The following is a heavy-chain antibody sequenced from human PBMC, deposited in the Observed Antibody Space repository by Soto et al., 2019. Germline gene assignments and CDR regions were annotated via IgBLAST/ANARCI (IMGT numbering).Heavy chain of an antibody. D-gene: IGHD6-13*01. V-gene: IGHV4-59*01. CDR2: IYYSGST. Sequence: TETLSLTCTVSGDFISRYYWSWIRQPPGKGLEWIGYIYYSGSTNYNPSLKSRVTISVDTSKNQFSLKLSSVTAADTAVYYCARVVGQQLVRGYYYYYGMDVWGQGTTVTVSS. J-gene: IGHJ6*02. CDR3: ARVVGQQLVRGYYYYYGMDV. CDR1: GDFISRYY.